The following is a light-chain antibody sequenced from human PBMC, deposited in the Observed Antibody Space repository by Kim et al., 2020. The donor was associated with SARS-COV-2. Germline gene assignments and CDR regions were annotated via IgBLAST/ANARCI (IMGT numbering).Light chain of an antibody. V-gene: IGKV1-39*01. CDR1: QSIDNF. CDR2: AVS. Sequence: ASVGDRVTITCRASQSIDNFLNWYQQKPGKAPNLLVYAVSSLHIGVPSRFSGRGSGTDFTLTISGLQAEDFATYYCQQNYNTPWTFGQGTKVDIK. J-gene: IGKJ1*01. CDR3: QQNYNTPWT.